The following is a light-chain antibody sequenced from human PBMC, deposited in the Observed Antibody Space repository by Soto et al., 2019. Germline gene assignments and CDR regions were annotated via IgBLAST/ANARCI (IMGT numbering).Light chain of an antibody. Sequence: QSAPTQPASVSGSPGQSITISCTGTSSDVGAYDFVSWYQQHPDKAPKLMIYDVSNRPSGVSDRFSGSKSGNTASLTISGHLAEDGADDSCTSYTSRNTLGGFGTGTQLTVL. CDR3: TSYTSRNTLGG. J-gene: IGLJ1*01. V-gene: IGLV2-14*01. CDR1: SSDVGAYDF. CDR2: DVS.